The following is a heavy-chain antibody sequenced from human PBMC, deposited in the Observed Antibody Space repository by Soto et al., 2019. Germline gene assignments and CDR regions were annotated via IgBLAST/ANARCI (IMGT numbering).Heavy chain of an antibody. D-gene: IGHD3-16*01. V-gene: IGHV1-18*01. CDR2: ISPYTGNT. Sequence: ASVKVSCKASGCIFVNYGIAWVRQAPGQGLEWIGWISPYTGNTHSATKIQGRLTMTTDTSTSTAYMDLGSLTSDDTAVYYCVMVDNYVTPTPQDVWGQGTTVTVSS. J-gene: IGHJ6*02. CDR1: GCIFVNYG. CDR3: VMVDNYVTPTPQDV.